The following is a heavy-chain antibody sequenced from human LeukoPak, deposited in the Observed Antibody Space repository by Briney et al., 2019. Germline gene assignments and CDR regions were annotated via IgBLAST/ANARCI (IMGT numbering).Heavy chain of an antibody. D-gene: IGHD3-22*01. CDR2: FDPEDGET. Sequence: ASVKVSCKVSGYTLTELSMHWVRQAPGKGLEWMGGFDPEDGETIYAQKFQGRVTMTEDTSTDTAYMELSSLRSDDTAVYYCVRDGHRRYYYDSRGREDAFDIWGQGTLVTVSS. CDR1: GYTLTELS. J-gene: IGHJ3*02. CDR3: VRDGHRRYYYDSRGREDAFDI. V-gene: IGHV1-24*01.